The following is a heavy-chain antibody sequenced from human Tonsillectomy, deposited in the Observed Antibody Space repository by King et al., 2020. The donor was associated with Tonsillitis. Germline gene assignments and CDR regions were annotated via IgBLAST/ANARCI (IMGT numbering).Heavy chain of an antibody. CDR2: INSDGSST. Sequence: VQLVESGGGLVQPGGSLRLSCAASGFTFSNYWMHWVRQAPGKGLVWVSRINSDGSSTTYADSVKGRFTISRDNAKYTLYLQMNSLRAEDSAVYYCARTNYGDYSLDAFDIWGQGTMVTVSS. V-gene: IGHV3-74*01. CDR3: ARTNYGDYSLDAFDI. J-gene: IGHJ3*02. D-gene: IGHD4-17*01. CDR1: GFTFSNYW.